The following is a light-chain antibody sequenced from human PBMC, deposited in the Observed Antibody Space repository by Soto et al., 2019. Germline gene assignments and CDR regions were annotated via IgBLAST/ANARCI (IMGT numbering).Light chain of an antibody. CDR1: ISNIGGNT. CDR2: TNN. Sequence: QSVLTQPPSASGTPGQRVTISCSGSISNIGGNTVNWYQQLPGTAPKRLMYTNNQRPSGVPDRFSGSKSGTSASLAISGLQSEDEADYYCAAWDDSLNGVVFGGGTKLTVL. CDR3: AAWDDSLNGVV. V-gene: IGLV1-44*01. J-gene: IGLJ2*01.